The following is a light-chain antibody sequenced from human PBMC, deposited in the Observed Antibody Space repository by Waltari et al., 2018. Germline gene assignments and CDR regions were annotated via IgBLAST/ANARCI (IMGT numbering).Light chain of an antibody. J-gene: IGKJ3*01. CDR2: NAS. V-gene: IGKV1-5*03. Sequence: DIQMTQSPSTLSASVGDRVTITCRDSQTISSWLAWYQQKPGKAPDLLIYNASSLESGFPSRFSGSCSGTEFTLTISSLQPDDFATYYCQQYNSYSLTFGPVTKVDMK. CDR1: QTISSW. CDR3: QQYNSYSLT.